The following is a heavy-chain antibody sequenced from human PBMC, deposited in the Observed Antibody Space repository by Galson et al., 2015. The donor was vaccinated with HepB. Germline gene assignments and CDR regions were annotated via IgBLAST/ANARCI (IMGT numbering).Heavy chain of an antibody. CDR2: IDWDDDK. V-gene: IGHV2-70*11. Sequence: PALVKPTQTLTLTCTFSGFSLSTHGMCITWIRQPPGKALEWLARIDWDDDKYYSTSLQTRLTISKDTSKNQVVLTMTNMDPVDTAMYYCARYHYDSGDYAAADYWGQGTLVTVSS. D-gene: IGHD3-22*01. CDR1: GFSLSTHGMC. CDR3: ARYHYDSGDYAAADY. J-gene: IGHJ4*02.